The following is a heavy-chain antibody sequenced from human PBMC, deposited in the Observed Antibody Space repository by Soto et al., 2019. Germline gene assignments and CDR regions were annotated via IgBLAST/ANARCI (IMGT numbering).Heavy chain of an antibody. CDR2: LSGTGGTT. J-gene: IGHJ4*02. Sequence: EVQLLESGGNLVQPGGSLRLYCAASGFAFSSYAMTWVRQAPGKGLEWVSALSGTGGTTYSADSVRGRFTIARDNSKNTLYLQMNGLSPEDSAIYYCAKFIVGTGGSSGWPWFLDSWGQGTLVTVSS. CDR3: AKFIVGTGGSSGWPWFLDS. V-gene: IGHV3-23*01. CDR1: GFAFSSYA. D-gene: IGHD6-25*01.